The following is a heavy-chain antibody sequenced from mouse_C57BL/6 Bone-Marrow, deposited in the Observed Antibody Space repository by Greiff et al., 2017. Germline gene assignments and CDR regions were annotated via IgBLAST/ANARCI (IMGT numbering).Heavy chain of an antibody. CDR1: GYAFSSSW. D-gene: IGHD1-1*01. Sequence: QVQLKQSGPELVKPGASVKISCKASGYAFSSSWMNWVKQRPGKGLEWIGRIYPGDGDTNYNGKFKGKATLTADKSSSTAYMQLSSLTSEDSAVYFCARSYYYGSSSFVWGTGTTVTVSS. CDR3: ARSYYYGSSSFV. V-gene: IGHV1-82*01. J-gene: IGHJ1*03. CDR2: IYPGDGDT.